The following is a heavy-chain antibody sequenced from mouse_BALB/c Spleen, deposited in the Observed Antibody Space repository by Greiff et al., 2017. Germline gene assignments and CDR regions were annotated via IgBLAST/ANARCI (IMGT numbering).Heavy chain of an antibody. J-gene: IGHJ4*01. V-gene: IGHV1-7*01. CDR3: AREGGRWLQGDAMDY. CDR2: INPSTGYT. D-gene: IGHD2-3*01. Sequence: VQLQQSGAELAKPGASVKMSCKASGYTFTSYWMHWVKQRPGQGLEWIGYINPSTGYTEYNQKFKDKATLTADKSSSTAYMQLSSLTSEDSAVYYCAREGGRWLQGDAMDYWGQGTSVTVSS. CDR1: GYTFTSYW.